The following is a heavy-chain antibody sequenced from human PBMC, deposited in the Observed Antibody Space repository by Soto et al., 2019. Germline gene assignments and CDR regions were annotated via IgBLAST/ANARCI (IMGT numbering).Heavy chain of an antibody. Sequence: ASVKVSCKASGYTFTSYGISWVRQAPGQGLEWMGWISAYNGNTKYAQKLQGRVTMATDTSTSTAYMELRSLRSDDTAVYYCARGRRDYSGYYGYYFDYWGQGTLVTVSS. CDR1: GYTFTSYG. J-gene: IGHJ4*02. V-gene: IGHV1-18*01. D-gene: IGHD3-22*01. CDR3: ARGRRDYSGYYGYYFDY. CDR2: ISAYNGNT.